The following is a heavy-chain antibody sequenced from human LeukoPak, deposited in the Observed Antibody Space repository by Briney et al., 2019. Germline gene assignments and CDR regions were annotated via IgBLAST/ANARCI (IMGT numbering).Heavy chain of an antibody. CDR1: GDSLSSQY. D-gene: IGHD3-3*01. CDR2: IYYSGST. V-gene: IGHV4-59*08. CDR3: ARRPSGYALSWLDP. J-gene: IGHJ5*02. Sequence: PSDTLSLTCSLSGDSLSSQYWRWIRQPPGKGLECLGYIYYSGSTNYNPSLYGRVTISVYTSKNQFSLRLSSVTAADTAVYYCARRPSGYALSWLDPWGQGTLVTVSS.